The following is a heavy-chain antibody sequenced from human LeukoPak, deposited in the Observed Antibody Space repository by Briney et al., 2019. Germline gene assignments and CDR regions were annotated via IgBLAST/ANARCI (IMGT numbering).Heavy chain of an antibody. J-gene: IGHJ6*03. D-gene: IGHD3-22*01. CDR1: GGTFSSHA. Sequence: SVKVSCKASGGTFSSHAISWVRQAPGQGLEWMGRIIPIFGTANYAQKFQGRVTITTDESTSTAYMELSSLRSEDTAVYYCARAGSSGLYYYYMDVWGKGTTVTVSS. CDR2: IIPIFGTA. CDR3: ARAGSSGLYYYYMDV. V-gene: IGHV1-69*05.